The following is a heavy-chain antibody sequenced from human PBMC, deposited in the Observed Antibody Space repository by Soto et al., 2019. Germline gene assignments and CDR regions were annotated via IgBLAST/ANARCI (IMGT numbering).Heavy chain of an antibody. Sequence: PSQTLSLTCAISGDSVSSNNAAWNWIRQSPLRGLEWLGRTYYRSQWFHHYAESVESRITVNPDTSRNQFSLQLSSVTPEDTAVYYCAKEWGIAVAGPDYWGQGTLVTVSS. CDR2: TYYRSQWFH. CDR3: AKEWGIAVAGPDY. J-gene: IGHJ4*02. CDR1: GDSVSSNNAA. V-gene: IGHV6-1*01. D-gene: IGHD6-19*01.